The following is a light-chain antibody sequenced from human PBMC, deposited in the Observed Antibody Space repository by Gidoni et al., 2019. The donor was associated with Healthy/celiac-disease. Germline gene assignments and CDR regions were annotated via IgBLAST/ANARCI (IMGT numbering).Light chain of an antibody. CDR1: QSVSSY. CDR3: QQRSKG. J-gene: IGKJ4*01. V-gene: IGKV3-11*01. CDR2: DAS. Sequence: EIVLTQSPATLSLSPGERATLSCRASQSVSSYLAWYHQKPGQAPRLLIYDASNRATGIPARFSGSGSGTDFTLTISSLEPEDFAVYYCQQRSKGFGGGTKVEIK.